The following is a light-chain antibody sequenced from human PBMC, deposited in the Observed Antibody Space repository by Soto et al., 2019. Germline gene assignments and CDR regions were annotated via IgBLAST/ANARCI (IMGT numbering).Light chain of an antibody. CDR1: SSDVGGYNY. V-gene: IGLV2-14*01. J-gene: IGLJ2*01. CDR3: SSYTSRSTSVV. Sequence: QSALTQPASVSGSPGQSITISCTGTSSDVGGYNYVSWYQQHPGKAPKLMIYEVSNRPSGVSNRFSGSKYGNTASLTISGLQAEDEADYYCSSYTSRSTSVVFGGGTKVTV. CDR2: EVS.